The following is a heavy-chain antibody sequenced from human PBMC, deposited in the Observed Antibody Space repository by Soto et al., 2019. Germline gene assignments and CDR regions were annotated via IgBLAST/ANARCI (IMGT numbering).Heavy chain of an antibody. CDR1: GFTVSSNY. V-gene: IGHV3-53*01. Sequence: GGSLRLSCAASGFTVSSNYMSWVRQAPGKGLEWVSVIYSGGSTYYADSVKGRFTISRDNSKNTLYLQMNSLRAEDTAVYYCARDHLDTAMVLHGMDVWGQGTTVTVSS. CDR3: ARDHLDTAMVLHGMDV. J-gene: IGHJ6*02. CDR2: IYSGGST. D-gene: IGHD5-18*01.